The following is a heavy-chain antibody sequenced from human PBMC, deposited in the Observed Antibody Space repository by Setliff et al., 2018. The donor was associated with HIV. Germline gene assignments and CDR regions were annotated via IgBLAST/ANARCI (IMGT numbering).Heavy chain of an antibody. J-gene: IGHJ3*01. V-gene: IGHV4-34*01. CDR3: ARGRALGV. Sequence: SETLSLTCAVYGGSFSGYYWSWIRQPPGKGLEWIGEINHSGSTNYNPSLKSRVIISVDTSKNQFSLKLSSVTAADTAVYYCARGRALGVWGQGTMVTVSS. D-gene: IGHD3-3*02. CDR1: GGSFSGYY. CDR2: INHSGST.